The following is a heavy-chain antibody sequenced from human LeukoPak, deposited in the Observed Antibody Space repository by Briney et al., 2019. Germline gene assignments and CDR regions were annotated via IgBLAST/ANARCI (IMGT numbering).Heavy chain of an antibody. D-gene: IGHD6-25*01. CDR1: GFTFSSKW. CDR2: IKQDGSEK. Sequence: GGSLRLSCAASGFTFSSKWMSWVRQAPGKGLEWVASIKQDGSEKYYVDSVKGRFTISRDDAKNSVYLQMNSLRGEDTAVYYCASWAGTTAGFSGPFDFWGLGTLVTVSS. CDR3: ASWAGTTAGFSGPFDF. J-gene: IGHJ4*02. V-gene: IGHV3-7*01.